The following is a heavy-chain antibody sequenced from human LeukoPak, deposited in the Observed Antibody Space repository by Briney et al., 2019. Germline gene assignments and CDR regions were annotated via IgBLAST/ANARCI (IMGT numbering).Heavy chain of an antibody. D-gene: IGHD3-3*01. CDR3: ASSLTIFGVVISYAFDI. CDR2: ISAYNGNT. CDR1: GYTFTSYG. J-gene: IGHJ3*02. Sequence: ASVKVSCKASGYTFTSYGISWVRQAPRQGLEWMGWISAYNGNTNYAQKLQGRVTMTTDTSTSTAYMELRSLRSDDTAVYYCASSLTIFGVVISYAFDIWGQGTMVTVSS. V-gene: IGHV1-18*01.